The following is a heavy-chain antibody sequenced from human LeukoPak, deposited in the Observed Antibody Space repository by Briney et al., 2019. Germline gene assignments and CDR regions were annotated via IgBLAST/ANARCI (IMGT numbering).Heavy chain of an antibody. Sequence: GGSLRLSCAASGFTFSSYAMSWVRQAPGKGLAWVANIKQDGSEKYYVDSVTGRFTISRDNAKNSLFLQMNSLRDEDTAVYFCARWATSFDFWGQGALVTVSS. V-gene: IGHV3-7*01. J-gene: IGHJ4*02. CDR1: GFTFSSYA. CDR3: ARWATSFDF. D-gene: IGHD1-26*01. CDR2: IKQDGSEK.